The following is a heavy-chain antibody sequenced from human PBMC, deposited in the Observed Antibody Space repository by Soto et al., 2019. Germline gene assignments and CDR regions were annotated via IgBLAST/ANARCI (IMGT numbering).Heavy chain of an antibody. V-gene: IGHV3-23*01. Sequence: EVQLLESGAGLVQPGGSLRLSCAASGFTFSSYAMSWVRQAPGKGLEWVSGISTSGDSNYYADSVKGRFSISRDNSKDTLYLQMNSLRAGDTAVSYCAINSRYCSSTSGYADWGQGTLVTVSS. CDR3: AINSRYCSSTSGYAD. CDR2: ISTSGDSN. J-gene: IGHJ4*02. CDR1: GFTFSSYA. D-gene: IGHD2-2*01.